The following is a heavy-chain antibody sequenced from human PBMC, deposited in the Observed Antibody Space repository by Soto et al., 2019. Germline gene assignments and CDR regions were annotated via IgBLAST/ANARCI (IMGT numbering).Heavy chain of an antibody. CDR3: ARERGIAAAGARYYYYYGMDV. CDR1: GGSISSYY. Sequence: TSETLSLTCTVSGGSISSYYWSWIRQPPGKGLEWIGYIYYSGSTNYNPSLKSRVTISVDTSKNQFSLKLSSVTAADTAVYYCARERGIAAAGARYYYYYGMDVWGQGTTVTVSS. D-gene: IGHD6-13*01. CDR2: IYYSGST. J-gene: IGHJ6*02. V-gene: IGHV4-59*01.